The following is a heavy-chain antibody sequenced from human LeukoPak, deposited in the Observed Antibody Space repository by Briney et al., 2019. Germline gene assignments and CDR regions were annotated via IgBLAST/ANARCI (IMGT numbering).Heavy chain of an antibody. J-gene: IGHJ3*02. V-gene: IGHV4-59*01. CDR2: IYYSGST. D-gene: IGHD2-2*01. CDR1: NASINGYF. Sequence: SETLSLTCAVSNASINGYFWSCIRQPPGKGLEWIGYIYYSGSTNYNPSLKSRVTISVDTSKNQFSLKLSSVTAADTAVYYCARDITRPPAFDIWGQGTMVTVSS. CDR3: ARDITRPPAFDI.